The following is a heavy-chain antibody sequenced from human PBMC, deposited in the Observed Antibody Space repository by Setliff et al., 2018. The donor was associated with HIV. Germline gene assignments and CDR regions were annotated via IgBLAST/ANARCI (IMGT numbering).Heavy chain of an antibody. CDR3: AKVRPRQLVSAKPPYFFDY. Sequence: GGSLRLSCATSGFTSSAYAMTWVRQGPRKGLEWVSVISGSGSSTYYIDSVKGRFTISRDNSRNTLYLQMNGLRAEDTALYYCAKVRPRQLVSAKPPYFFDYWGQGTLVTVSS. CDR2: ISGSGSST. J-gene: IGHJ4*02. V-gene: IGHV3-23*01. CDR1: GFTSSAYA. D-gene: IGHD6-13*01.